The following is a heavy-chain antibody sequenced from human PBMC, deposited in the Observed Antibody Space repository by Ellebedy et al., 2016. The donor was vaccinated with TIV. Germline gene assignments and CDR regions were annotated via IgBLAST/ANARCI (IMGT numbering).Heavy chain of an antibody. D-gene: IGHD6-19*01. J-gene: IGHJ6*02. V-gene: IGHV3-21*01. CDR3: ARSPRDSSGWYGYYYYGMDV. Sequence: GESLKISCAASGFTFSSYSMNWVRQAPGKGLEWVSSISSSSSYIYYADSVKGRFTISRDNAKNSLYLQMNSLRAEDTAVYYCARSPRDSSGWYGYYYYGMDVWGQGTTVTVSS. CDR1: GFTFSSYS. CDR2: ISSSSSYI.